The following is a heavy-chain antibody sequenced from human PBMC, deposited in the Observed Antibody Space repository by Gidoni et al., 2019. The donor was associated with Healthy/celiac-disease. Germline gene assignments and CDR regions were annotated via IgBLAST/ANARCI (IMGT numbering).Heavy chain of an antibody. Sequence: QVQLQELGPGLVKPSEILSLTCAVSVGSISSYYWSWIRQLPGKGLEWIGYMYYSGSPNYNPSLKSRVTISVDTSKNQFSLKLSSVTAADTAVYYCSRLWGIAVADDYWGQGTLVTVSS. J-gene: IGHJ4*02. CDR1: VGSISSYY. V-gene: IGHV4-59*08. D-gene: IGHD6-19*01. CDR2: MYYSGSP. CDR3: SRLWGIAVADDY.